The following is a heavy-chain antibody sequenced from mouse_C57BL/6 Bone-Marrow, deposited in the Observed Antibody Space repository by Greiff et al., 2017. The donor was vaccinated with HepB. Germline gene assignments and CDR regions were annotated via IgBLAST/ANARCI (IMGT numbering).Heavy chain of an antibody. Sequence: QVHVKQPGAELVKPGASVKMSCKASGYTFTSYWITWVKQRPGQGLEWIGDIYPGSGSTNYNEKFKSKATLTVDTSSSTAYMQLSSLTSEDSAVYYCARSVNDGYYGGFAYWGQGTLVTVSA. CDR1: GYTFTSYW. V-gene: IGHV1-55*01. J-gene: IGHJ3*01. CDR3: ARSVNDGYYGGFAY. D-gene: IGHD2-3*01. CDR2: IYPGSGST.